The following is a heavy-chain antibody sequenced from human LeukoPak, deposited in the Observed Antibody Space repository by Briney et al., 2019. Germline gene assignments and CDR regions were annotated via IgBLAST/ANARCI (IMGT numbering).Heavy chain of an antibody. CDR3: GRALGSGSYIDF. CDR2: IYSSGST. D-gene: IGHD1-26*01. Sequence: SETLSLTCTVSGGSISIYYWSWIRQPAGKGLEWIGHIYSSGSTNYNPSLKSRVTMSLDTSNRQFSLKLNSVTAADTAVYYCGRALGSGSYIDFWGQGTLVTVSS. CDR1: GGSISIYY. V-gene: IGHV4-4*07. J-gene: IGHJ4*02.